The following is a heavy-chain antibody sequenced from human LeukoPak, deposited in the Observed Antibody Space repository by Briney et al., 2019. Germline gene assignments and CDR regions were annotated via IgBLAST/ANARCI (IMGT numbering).Heavy chain of an antibody. CDR2: ISSSGKTI. Sequence: AGGSLRLSCAASGFTVSSYEMNWVRQAQGMGLEWGSYISSSGKTIYYADPVKGRSTISRDNAKNPLYLKMNSLRAEDTAVYCCARSLIVVVITQSFDYWGQGTLVTVSS. V-gene: IGHV3-48*03. CDR3: ARSLIVVVITQSFDY. J-gene: IGHJ4*02. CDR1: GFTVSSYE. D-gene: IGHD3-22*01.